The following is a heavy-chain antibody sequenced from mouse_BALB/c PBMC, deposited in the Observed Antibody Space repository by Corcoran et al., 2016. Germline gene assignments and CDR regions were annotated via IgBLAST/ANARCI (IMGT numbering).Heavy chain of an antibody. CDR3: VYGSSIY. D-gene: IGHD1-1*01. J-gene: IGHJ3*01. CDR1: GFNIKDTY. V-gene: IGHV14-3*02. Sequence: EVQLQQSGAELVKPGASVKLSCTASGFNIKDTYMHWVKQRPEQGLEWIGRIDPANGNTKYDPKFQGKATITADTSSNTAYLQLSSLTSEDSAVYYCVYGSSIYWGQGTLVTVSA. CDR2: IDPANGNT.